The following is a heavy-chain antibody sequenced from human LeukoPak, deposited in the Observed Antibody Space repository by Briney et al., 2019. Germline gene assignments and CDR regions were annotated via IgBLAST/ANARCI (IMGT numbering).Heavy chain of an antibody. CDR3: VRAAPRDCSPASCSLFDT. CDR1: GFTFNNYA. Sequence: PGGSLRLSCAGSGFTFNNYAMSWVRRAPRKGLEWVSTIMIGGDGKHYADSVKGRFTISRDRSESTLYLQMNGLRADDTVVYYCVRAAPRDCSPASCSLFDTWGQGTLVTVSS. J-gene: IGHJ4*02. D-gene: IGHD2-2*01. CDR2: IMIGGDGK. V-gene: IGHV3-23*01.